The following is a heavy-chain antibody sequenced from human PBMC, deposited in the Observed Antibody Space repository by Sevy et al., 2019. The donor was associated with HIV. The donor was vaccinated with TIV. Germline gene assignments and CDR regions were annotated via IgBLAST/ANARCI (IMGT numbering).Heavy chain of an antibody. CDR1: GFTFRSYW. J-gene: IGHJ4*02. CDR3: ARSLDY. V-gene: IGHV3-7*01. Sequence: GGSLRLSCVASGFTFRSYWMNWLRQAPGKGLEWVANINQDGSEKFYLDSVKSRFTISRDNAKNSVFLQMGSLRAVDTAVYYCARSLDYWGQGSLVTVSS. CDR2: INQDGSEK.